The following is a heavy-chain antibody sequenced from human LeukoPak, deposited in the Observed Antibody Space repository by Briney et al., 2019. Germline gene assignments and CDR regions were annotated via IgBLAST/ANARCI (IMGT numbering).Heavy chain of an antibody. Sequence: ASVKVSCKASGSTFTDYYINWVRPAPGQGLEWMGWINPNTGGTNYAQNFQGRVTMTRDTSISTAYMDLSRLSSDDTAVYYCARPYYDILTGWETDAFDIWGQGTMVTVSS. D-gene: IGHD3-9*01. CDR2: INPNTGGT. CDR1: GSTFTDYY. J-gene: IGHJ3*02. V-gene: IGHV1-2*02. CDR3: ARPYYDILTGWETDAFDI.